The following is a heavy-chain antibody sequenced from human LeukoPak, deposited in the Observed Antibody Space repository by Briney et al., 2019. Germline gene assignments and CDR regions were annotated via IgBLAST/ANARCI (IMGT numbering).Heavy chain of an antibody. CDR3: ARGIYRRKVALLGNNKQFYYMDV. J-gene: IGHJ6*03. V-gene: IGHV3-21*01. D-gene: IGHD6-19*01. CDR2: LSNTGSFM. CDR1: KFILNNYT. Sequence: GGSLRLSCEASKFILNNYTMNWVRQAPGKGLEWVSSLSNTGSFMKYADSVRGRFTISRDDAKNSVYLQTNSLRVDDTAVYYCARGIYRRKVALLGNNKQFYYMDVWGKGTAVTVSS.